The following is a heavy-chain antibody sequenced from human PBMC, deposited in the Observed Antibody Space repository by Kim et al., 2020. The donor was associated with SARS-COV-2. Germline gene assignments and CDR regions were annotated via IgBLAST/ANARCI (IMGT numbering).Heavy chain of an antibody. CDR3: ARGRIGFGDFDY. D-gene: IGHD3-10*01. V-gene: IGHV3-53*01. J-gene: IGHJ4*02. Sequence: YRDSLRGRFTMARDTSKNPVYLQMNSLRDEDTAVYYCARGRIGFGDFDYWGQGSQVTVSS.